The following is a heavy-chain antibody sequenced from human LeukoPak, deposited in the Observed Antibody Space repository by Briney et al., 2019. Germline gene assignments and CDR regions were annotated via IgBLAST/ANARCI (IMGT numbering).Heavy chain of an antibody. D-gene: IGHD2-2*01. J-gene: IGHJ6*02. V-gene: IGHV3-21*01. CDR3: ARDGGYCSSTSCRLYYYYGMDV. CDR1: GFTFSSYS. CDR2: ISSSSSYI. Sequence: GGALRLSCAASGFTFSSYSMNWVRQAPGKGLEWVSSISSSSSYIYYADSVKGRFTISRDNAKNSLYLQMNSLRAEDTAVYYCARDGGYCSSTSCRLYYYYGMDVWGQGTTVTVSS.